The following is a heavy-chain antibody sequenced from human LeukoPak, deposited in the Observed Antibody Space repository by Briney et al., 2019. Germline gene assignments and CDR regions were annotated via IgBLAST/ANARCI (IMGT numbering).Heavy chain of an antibody. CDR2: ISSSGSTI. Sequence: GGSLRLSCAAFGFTFSDYYMSWIRQAPGKGLEWVSYISSSGSTIYYADSVKGRFTISRDNAKNSLYLQMNSLRAEDTAVYYCARERVSGYSDYWGQGTLVTVSS. D-gene: IGHD5-12*01. J-gene: IGHJ4*02. CDR1: GFTFSDYY. V-gene: IGHV3-11*01. CDR3: ARERVSGYSDY.